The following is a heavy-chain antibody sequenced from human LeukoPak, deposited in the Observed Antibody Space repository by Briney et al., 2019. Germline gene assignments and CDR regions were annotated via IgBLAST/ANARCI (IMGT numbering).Heavy chain of an antibody. CDR3: ARVILTTNVYAFDI. J-gene: IGHJ3*02. CDR2: IHHSGST. Sequence: SETLSLTCAVSGGSISSTHWWNWVRQSPGKGLGWIGEIHHSGSTNYNPSLKSRVTISLDKSKSQIFLKMTSVSAADTAVYYCARVILTTNVYAFDIWGQGTMVTVSS. D-gene: IGHD1-1*01. V-gene: IGHV4-4*02. CDR1: GGSISSTHW.